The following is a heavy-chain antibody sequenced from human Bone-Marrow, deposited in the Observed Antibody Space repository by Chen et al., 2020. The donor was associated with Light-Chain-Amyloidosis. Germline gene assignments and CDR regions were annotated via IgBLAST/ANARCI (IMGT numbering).Heavy chain of an antibody. CDR1: GFSLRSYW. CDR2: INGDGGWT. Sequence: EAQLVESGGGLVQPGGSLRLSCAASGFSLRSYWMHWVRQVPGKGLVWVSRINGDGGWTNYAGSVKGRVTISKDNAKNTLYLQMNYLSAEDTAVYYCAREKMTGPRQSDALDIWGQGTMVTVSS. CDR3: AREKMTGPRQSDALDI. V-gene: IGHV3-74*01. J-gene: IGHJ3*02.